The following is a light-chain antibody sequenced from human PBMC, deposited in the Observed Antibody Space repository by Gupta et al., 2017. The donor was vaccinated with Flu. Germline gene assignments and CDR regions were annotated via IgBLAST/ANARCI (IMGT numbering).Light chain of an antibody. J-gene: IGLJ2*01. CDR3: QVWHSNSDHFVVSDDSNSDHSVV. CDR1: NIGSKT. V-gene: IGLV3-21*02. CDR2: DDS. Sequence: SYVLTQPPSVAVAPGQTARITCEGNNIGSKTVHWYQQKAGQAPVVVVHDDSDRPSGIPERFSGANSGKTATLTISRVEAGDEADYYCQVWHSNSDHFVVSDDSNSDHSVVFGGGTKLTVL.